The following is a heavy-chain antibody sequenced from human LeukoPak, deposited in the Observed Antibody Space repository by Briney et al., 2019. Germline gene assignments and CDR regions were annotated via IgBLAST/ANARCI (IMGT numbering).Heavy chain of an antibody. D-gene: IGHD3-10*01. CDR2: IRYDGSEK. CDR1: GFTFSNYG. V-gene: IGHV3-30*02. J-gene: IGHJ4*02. CDR3: AKGKDYYLDY. Sequence: GGSLRLSCTASGFTFSNYGMHWVRQAPGKGLEWVAFIRYDGSEKYYADSVKGRITISRDNSKNTLYVQMNSLRAEDTAVYYRAKGKDYYLDYWGQGTLVTVSS.